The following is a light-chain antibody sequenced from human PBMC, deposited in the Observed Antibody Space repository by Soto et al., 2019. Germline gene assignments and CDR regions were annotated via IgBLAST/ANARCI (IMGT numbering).Light chain of an antibody. Sequence: QSALAQPASVSGSFGQSITISCSGPNTDLGVYGYVSWYQHHPGKAPKLLIYEVSNRPSGVSNRFSGSKSGNTASLTISGLQAEDEADYYCSSYTSSSTRVFGTGTKVTVL. J-gene: IGLJ1*01. CDR3: SSYTSSSTRV. V-gene: IGLV2-14*01. CDR1: NTDLGVYGY. CDR2: EVS.